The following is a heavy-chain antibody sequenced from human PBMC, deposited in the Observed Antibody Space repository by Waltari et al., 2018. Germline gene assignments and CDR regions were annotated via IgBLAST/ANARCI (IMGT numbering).Heavy chain of an antibody. J-gene: IGHJ5*02. CDR3: ARAVYCGGDCYSGWYNWFDP. D-gene: IGHD2-21*01. CDR2: IIPIFGTA. CDR1: GGTFSSYA. V-gene: IGHV1-69*08. Sequence: QVQLVQSGAEVKKPGSSVKVSCKASGGTFSSYAISWVRQAPGQGLEWMGRIIPIFGTANYAQKFQGRVTITADKSTSTAYMELSSLRSEDTAVYYCARAVYCGGDCYSGWYNWFDPWGQGTLVIVSS.